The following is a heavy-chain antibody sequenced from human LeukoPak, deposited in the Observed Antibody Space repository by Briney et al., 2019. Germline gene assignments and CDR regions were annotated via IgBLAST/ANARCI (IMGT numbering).Heavy chain of an antibody. CDR2: INSDGSST. J-gene: IGHJ4*02. D-gene: IGHD6-13*01. V-gene: IGHV3-74*01. Sequence: GGSLRLSCAASGFTFSSYWMHWVRQAPGKGLVWVSRINSDGSSTSYADSVKGRFTISRDNAKNTLYLQMNSLGAEDTAVYYCARGEYSSSWYDYWGQGTLVTVSS. CDR3: ARGEYSSSWYDY. CDR1: GFTFSSYW.